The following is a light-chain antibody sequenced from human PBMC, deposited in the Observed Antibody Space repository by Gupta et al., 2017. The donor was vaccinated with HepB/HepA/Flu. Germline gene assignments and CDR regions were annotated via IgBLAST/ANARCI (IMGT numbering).Light chain of an antibody. Sequence: DIQMTQSPSSLSASIGDRVTITCRASQTISSYLNCYQQKPGKALKLLIYAASSLQSGVPSRFSGSGSGTNFTLTISSLQPEDFATYYCQQSYSFPFTFGGGTKVEIK. CDR2: AAS. V-gene: IGKV1-39*01. CDR1: QTISSY. CDR3: QQSYSFPFT. J-gene: IGKJ4*01.